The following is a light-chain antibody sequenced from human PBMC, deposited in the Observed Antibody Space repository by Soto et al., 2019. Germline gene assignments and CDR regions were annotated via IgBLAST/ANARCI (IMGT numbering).Light chain of an antibody. CDR2: GAS. CDR1: RTVIRNN. J-gene: IGKJ1*01. Sequence: EIVLTQSPDTLSLSPGERATLSCRASRTVIRNNLAWYQQKPGQAPRLLLYGASSRATGIPDRFSGSGSGTDFTLTISRLEPEDFAVYYCQQYAGSPRTLGQGTKVDI. CDR3: QQYAGSPRT. V-gene: IGKV3-20*01.